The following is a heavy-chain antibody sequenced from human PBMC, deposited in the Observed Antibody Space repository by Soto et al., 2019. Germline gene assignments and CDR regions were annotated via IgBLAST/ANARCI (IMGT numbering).Heavy chain of an antibody. Sequence: EVQLVESGGGLVKPGGSLRLSCSASGFPFSSYTMYWVRQAPGKGLEWVSSITTSSTRSIFYADSVKGRFTISRNNANNILSLQMHNLRVEDTAVYYCARDDPIFGAIPRMDIWGQGTTVTVSS. CDR2: ITTSSTRSI. CDR3: ARDDPIFGAIPRMDI. CDR1: GFPFSSYT. J-gene: IGHJ6*02. D-gene: IGHD3-3*01. V-gene: IGHV3-21*02.